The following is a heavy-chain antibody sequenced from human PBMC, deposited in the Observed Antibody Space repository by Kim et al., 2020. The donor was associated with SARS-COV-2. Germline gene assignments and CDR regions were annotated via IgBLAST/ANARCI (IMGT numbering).Heavy chain of an antibody. CDR1: GGSISTYY. J-gene: IGHJ4*02. CDR2: IYHSGST. V-gene: IGHV4-59*13. CDR3: ARGSGSSWQSDFDH. D-gene: IGHD6-13*01. Sequence: SETLSLTCSVSGGSISTYYWSWIRQSPGKGLEWVGYIYHSGSTNYNPSLKSRVTISVDTSKNQFSLNLSSVTAADTAVYYCARGSGSSWQSDFDHWGQGILVTVSS.